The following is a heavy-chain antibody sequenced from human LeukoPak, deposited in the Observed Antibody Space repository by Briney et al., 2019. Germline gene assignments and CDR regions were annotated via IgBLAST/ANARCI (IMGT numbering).Heavy chain of an antibody. CDR1: GFSFSGYS. CDR3: SRAPTTMAYFDS. D-gene: IGHD5-18*01. J-gene: IGHJ4*02. Sequence: GGSLRLSCAASGFSFSGYSMTWVRQAPGKGLEWVGRIRNKANSYTTEYAASVKGRFTISRDDSKNSVYLQMNSLKIEDTAVYYCSRAPTTMAYFDSWGQGTLVTVSS. V-gene: IGHV3-72*01. CDR2: IRNKANSYTT.